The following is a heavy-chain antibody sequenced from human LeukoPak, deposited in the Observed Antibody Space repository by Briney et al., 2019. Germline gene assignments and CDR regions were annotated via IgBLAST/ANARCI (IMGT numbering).Heavy chain of an antibody. Sequence: ASVKVSCKASGYTFTGYYMHWVRQAPGQGLEWMGWINPNSGGTNYAQKFQGRVTMTRDTSISTAYMELSRLRSDDTAVYYCSRDLWFGDHYYYYYMDVWGKGTTVTISS. J-gene: IGHJ6*03. CDR1: GYTFTGYY. D-gene: IGHD3-10*01. V-gene: IGHV1-2*02. CDR2: INPNSGGT. CDR3: SRDLWFGDHYYYYYMDV.